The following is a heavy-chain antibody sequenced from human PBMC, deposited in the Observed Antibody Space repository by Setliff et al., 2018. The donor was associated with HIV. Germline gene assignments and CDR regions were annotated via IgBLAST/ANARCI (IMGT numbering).Heavy chain of an antibody. CDR3: ASGYQYDSSGYYYVTPTDY. CDR1: GGSISSYY. J-gene: IGHJ4*02. V-gene: IGHV4-39*01. D-gene: IGHD3-22*01. CDR2: IYYTGSA. Sequence: SETLSLTCTVSGGSISSYYWGCIRQPPGKGLEWIGSIYYTGSANYNPSLKSRVTMSVDTSKNQFSLKLSSVTAADTAVYYCASGYQYDSSGYYYVTPTDYWGQGTLVTVSS.